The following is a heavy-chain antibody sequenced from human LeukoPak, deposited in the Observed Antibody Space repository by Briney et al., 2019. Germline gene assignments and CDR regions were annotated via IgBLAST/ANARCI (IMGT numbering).Heavy chain of an antibody. D-gene: IGHD5-24*01. CDR2: ISSSSSYT. CDR1: GFTFSDYY. J-gene: IGHJ6*02. V-gene: IGHV3-11*03. Sequence: GGSLRLSCAASGFTFSDYYMSWIRQAPGKGLEWVSYISSSSSYTNYADSVKGRFTISRDNAKNSLYLQMNSLRAEDTAVYYCARYVGRDGYNPGYGMDVWGQGTTVTVSS. CDR3: ARYVGRDGYNPGYGMDV.